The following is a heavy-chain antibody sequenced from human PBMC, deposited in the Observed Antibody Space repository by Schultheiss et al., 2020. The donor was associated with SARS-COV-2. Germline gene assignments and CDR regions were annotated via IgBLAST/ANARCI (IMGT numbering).Heavy chain of an antibody. CDR3: AREEGRGYRGYGSFDY. Sequence: GGSLRLSCAASGFTFSTYAMSWVRQAPGKGLEWVSAISGSGGSTYYADSVKGRFTISRDNSKNTLYLQMNSLRAEDTAVYYCAREEGRGYRGYGSFDYWGQGTLVTVSS. CDR1: GFTFSTYA. J-gene: IGHJ4*02. CDR2: ISGSGGST. D-gene: IGHD3-10*01. V-gene: IGHV3-23*01.